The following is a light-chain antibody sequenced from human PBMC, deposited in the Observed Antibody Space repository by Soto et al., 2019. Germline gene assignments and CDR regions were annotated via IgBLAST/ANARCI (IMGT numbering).Light chain of an antibody. CDR1: QSVSSSY. CDR2: GAS. CDR3: QQYGSSPHT. V-gene: IGKV3-20*01. J-gene: IGKJ2*01. Sequence: EIVLTQSPGTLSLSPGERATLSCRASQSVSSSYLAWYQHKPGQAPRLLIYGASSRATGIPDRFRGSGSGTDFTLTISRLEPEDFAVYYCQQYGSSPHTFGQGPKLEIK.